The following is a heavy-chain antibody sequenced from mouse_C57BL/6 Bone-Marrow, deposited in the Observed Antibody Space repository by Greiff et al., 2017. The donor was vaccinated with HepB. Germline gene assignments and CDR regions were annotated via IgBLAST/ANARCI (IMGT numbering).Heavy chain of an antibody. CDR3: ARIPLLLRYFDV. J-gene: IGHJ1*03. CDR2: INPGSGGT. CDR1: GYAFTNYL. D-gene: IGHD1-1*01. V-gene: IGHV1-54*01. Sequence: QVQLQQSGAELVRPGTSVKVSCKASGYAFTNYLIEWVKQRPGQGLEWIGVINPGSGGTNYNEKFKGKATLTADKSSSTAYMQLSSLTSEDSAVYFCARIPLLLRYFDVWGTGTTVTVSS.